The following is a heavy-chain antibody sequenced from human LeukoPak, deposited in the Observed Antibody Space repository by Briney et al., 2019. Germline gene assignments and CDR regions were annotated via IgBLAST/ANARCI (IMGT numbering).Heavy chain of an antibody. D-gene: IGHD6-13*01. Sequence: GGSLRLSCAASGFAVSNNYMSWVRQAPGKGLEWVSYISSSGSTIHYADSVKGRFTISRDNAKNSLYLQMNSLRAEDTAIYYCARETAAVNWGQGTVVTVSS. V-gene: IGHV3-11*04. CDR3: ARETAAVN. CDR1: GFAVSNNY. J-gene: IGHJ4*02. CDR2: ISSSGSTI.